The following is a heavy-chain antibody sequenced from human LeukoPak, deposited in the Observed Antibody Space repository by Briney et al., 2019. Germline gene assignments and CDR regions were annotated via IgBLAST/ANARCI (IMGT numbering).Heavy chain of an antibody. Sequence: GGSLRLSCAASGFTFSSYWMHWVRQAPGKGLVWVSRIDSDGSSTSYADSVKGRFTISRDNAKNTLYLQMNSLRAEDTAVYYCVSGGSYGYNYYYGMDVWGQGTTVTVSS. D-gene: IGHD1-26*01. CDR1: GFTFSSYW. CDR2: IDSDGSST. V-gene: IGHV3-74*01. CDR3: VSGGSYGYNYYYGMDV. J-gene: IGHJ6*02.